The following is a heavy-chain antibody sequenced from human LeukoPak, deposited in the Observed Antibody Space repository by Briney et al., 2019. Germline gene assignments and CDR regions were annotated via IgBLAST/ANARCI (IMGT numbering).Heavy chain of an antibody. Sequence: GESLRLSCAACGFTLRSYAMQWVRQAPGEGLEWVGAISYDGSNKYYVDSVTGRFTISRDNAKNPLYLQMNGLSAADTAVYYCARKRMGDYWGQGTLVTVSS. J-gene: IGHJ4*02. CDR2: ISYDGSNK. D-gene: IGHD2-15*01. V-gene: IGHV3-30*04. CDR1: GFTLRSYA. CDR3: ARKRMGDY.